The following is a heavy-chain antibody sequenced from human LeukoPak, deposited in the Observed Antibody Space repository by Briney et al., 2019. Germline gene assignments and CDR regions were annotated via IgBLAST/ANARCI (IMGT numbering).Heavy chain of an antibody. CDR3: ARDGSGGYRNRGVFDI. Sequence: GGSLRLSCAASGFTVSNNYINWVRQAPGKGPEWVSVLYSGGGTYYADSVKGRFTISSDNSKNTLYLQMNNLRAEDTAVYYCARDGSGGYRNRGVFDIWGQGTMVTVSS. D-gene: IGHD5-18*01. J-gene: IGHJ3*02. CDR1: GFTVSNNY. V-gene: IGHV3-53*01. CDR2: LYSGGGT.